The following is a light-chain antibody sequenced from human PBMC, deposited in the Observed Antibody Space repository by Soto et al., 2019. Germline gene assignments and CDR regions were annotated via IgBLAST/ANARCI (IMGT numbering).Light chain of an antibody. CDR1: SSDVGGYNY. CDR2: EVS. Sequence: QSALTQPASVSGSPGQSITISCTGTSSDVGGYNYVSWYQQHPGKAPKLMIYEVSNRPSGVSNRFSGSKSGNTASLTISGLQADDEADYYCRSYTSSSTVFGTGTKVTVL. J-gene: IGLJ1*01. CDR3: RSYTSSSTV. V-gene: IGLV2-14*01.